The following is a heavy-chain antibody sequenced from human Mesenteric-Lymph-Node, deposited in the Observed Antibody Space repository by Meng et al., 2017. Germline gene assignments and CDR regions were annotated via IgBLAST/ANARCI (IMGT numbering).Heavy chain of an antibody. CDR2: ISNSGSTI. V-gene: IGHV3-48*03. D-gene: IGHD2-15*01. CDR1: GFTFSSYA. J-gene: IGHJ5*02. Sequence: GESLKISCAASGFTFSSYAMHWVRQAPGKGLEWISYISNSGSTIYYADSVEGRFTISRDNAKNSLYLQMNSLRAEDTAVYYCARAHLVVVAAWDWFDPWGQGTLVTVSS. CDR3: ARAHLVVVAAWDWFDP.